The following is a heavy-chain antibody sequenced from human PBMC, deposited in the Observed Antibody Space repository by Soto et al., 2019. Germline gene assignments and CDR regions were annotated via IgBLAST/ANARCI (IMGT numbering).Heavy chain of an antibody. Sequence: QVQLVQSGAEVKKPGASVKVSCKASGYTFTSYYMHWVRQAPGQGLEWMGIINPSGGSTSYAQKFQGRVTMTRDTSTSTVYMELSSLRSEDTAVYYCASPVLLWFGVSSPYYYYGMDVWGQGTTVTVSS. D-gene: IGHD3-10*01. CDR3: ASPVLLWFGVSSPYYYYGMDV. CDR1: GYTFTSYY. V-gene: IGHV1-46*01. J-gene: IGHJ6*02. CDR2: INPSGGST.